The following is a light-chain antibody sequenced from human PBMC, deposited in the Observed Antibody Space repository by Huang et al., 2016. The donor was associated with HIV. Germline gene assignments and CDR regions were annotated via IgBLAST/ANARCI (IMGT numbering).Light chain of an antibody. CDR3: QQYGTSPWT. CDR1: QSVSSNY. CDR2: GAS. J-gene: IGKJ1*01. V-gene: IGKV3-20*01. Sequence: EIILTQSPGTLSLSPGERATLSCRASQSVSSNYIGWYQQKPGQAPRLLIYGASSRATGIPDNFSGSGSGTDFILTISRLEPEDFAVYYCQQYGTSPWTFGQGTRVEIK.